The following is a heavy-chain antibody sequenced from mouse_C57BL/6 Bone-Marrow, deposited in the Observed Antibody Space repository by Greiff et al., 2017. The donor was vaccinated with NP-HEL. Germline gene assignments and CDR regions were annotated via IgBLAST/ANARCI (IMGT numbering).Heavy chain of an antibody. V-gene: IGHV1-72*01. CDR1: GYTFTSYW. D-gene: IGHD1-1*01. CDR3: ARDGYYGSRFDY. CDR2: IDPNSGGT. Sequence: QVQLQQPGAELVKPGASVKLSCKASGYTFTSYWMHWVQQTPGRGLEWIGRIDPNSGGTKYDEKFKSKATLTVDKAYNTAFMQLISLTSEDSAVYYCARDGYYGSRFDYWGQGTTLTVSS. J-gene: IGHJ2*01.